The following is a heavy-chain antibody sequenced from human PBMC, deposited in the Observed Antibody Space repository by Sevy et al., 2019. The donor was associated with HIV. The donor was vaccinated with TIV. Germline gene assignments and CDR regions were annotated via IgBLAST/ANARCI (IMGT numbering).Heavy chain of an antibody. J-gene: IGHJ1*01. Sequence: GGSLRLSCAASGFTFNNYEMYWVRQAPGKGLEWVSFISTSGSTTYYADSVKGRFTISRDNAKNSLFLQMNNLRAEDTAVYYYARDSYSYGSGCVEYFQHWGQGTLVTVSS. CDR1: GFTFNNYE. V-gene: IGHV3-48*03. D-gene: IGHD2-15*01. CDR3: ARDSYSYGSGCVEYFQH. CDR2: ISTSGSTT.